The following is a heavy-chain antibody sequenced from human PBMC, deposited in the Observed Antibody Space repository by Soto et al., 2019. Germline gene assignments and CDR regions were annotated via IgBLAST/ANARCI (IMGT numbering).Heavy chain of an antibody. J-gene: IGHJ4*02. CDR3: ARPRGYCIGGNCYVYYFDF. CDR1: GYTFTSYW. Sequence: GESLKISCKGSGYTFTSYWIGWVRQMPGKGLEWMAIIYPGDSDIRYNPSFQGQVTISADKSISTAYLQWSSLRASDTAIYYCARPRGYCIGGNCYVYYFDFWGRGSLVTVSS. D-gene: IGHD2-15*01. V-gene: IGHV5-51*01. CDR2: IYPGDSDI.